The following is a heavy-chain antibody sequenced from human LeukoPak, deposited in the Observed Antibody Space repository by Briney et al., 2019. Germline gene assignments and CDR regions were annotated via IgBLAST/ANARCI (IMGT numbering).Heavy chain of an antibody. CDR3: ARLPFNSGYEYFDY. CDR2: ISNSGST. V-gene: IGHV4-39*07. CDR1: GGSISESSYY. J-gene: IGHJ4*02. Sequence: SETLSLTCTVSGGSISESSYYWGWIRQSPGKGLEWIGSISNSGSTHYNPSLKSRVTISVDKSKNQFSLKLSSVTAADTAVYSCARLPFNSGYEYFDYWGQGTLVTVSS. D-gene: IGHD5-12*01.